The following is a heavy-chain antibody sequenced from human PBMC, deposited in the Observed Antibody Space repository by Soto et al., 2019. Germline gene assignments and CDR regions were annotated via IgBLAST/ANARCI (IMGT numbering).Heavy chain of an antibody. CDR1: GISYTTYA. V-gene: IGHV1-3*01. Sequence: VKLVQSGAEVKKPGASVRISCTASGISYTTYAIHWVRQAPGQGLEWMGWINARNGDTRYSQRFQGRVTLTRDTSATTTYMDLSSLRSEDTSIYYCARAISGYVTWGQGTLVTVSS. D-gene: IGHD5-12*01. J-gene: IGHJ4*02. CDR2: INARNGDT. CDR3: ARAISGYVT.